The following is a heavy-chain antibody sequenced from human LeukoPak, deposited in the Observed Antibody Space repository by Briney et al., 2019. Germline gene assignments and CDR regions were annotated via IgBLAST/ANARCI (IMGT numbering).Heavy chain of an antibody. CDR2: IYPGNSDT. D-gene: IGHD3-10*01. J-gene: IGHJ5*02. Sequence: GESLKISCKGPGYSFTSKWIGWVRQMPGKGLEWMGIIYPGNSDTRYNPSFQGQVTISADKSISTAYLQWGSLKASDTAMYYCASNNGSGIYCWGSWARGTLVTVSS. V-gene: IGHV5-51*01. CDR3: ASNNGSGIYCWGS. CDR1: GYSFTSKW.